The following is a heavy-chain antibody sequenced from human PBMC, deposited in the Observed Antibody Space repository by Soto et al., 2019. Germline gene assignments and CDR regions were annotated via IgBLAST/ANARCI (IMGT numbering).Heavy chain of an antibody. CDR3: ARDGYDSSGYYPEYFQH. D-gene: IGHD3-22*01. J-gene: IGHJ1*01. V-gene: IGHV3-66*01. Sequence: EVQLVESGGGLVQPGGSLRLSCAASGFTVSSNYMSWVRQAPGKGLEWVSVIYSGGSTYYAHSVKGRFTISRDNSKNTLYLQMNSLRAEDTAVYYCARDGYDSSGYYPEYFQHWGQGTLVTVSS. CDR2: IYSGGST. CDR1: GFTVSSNY.